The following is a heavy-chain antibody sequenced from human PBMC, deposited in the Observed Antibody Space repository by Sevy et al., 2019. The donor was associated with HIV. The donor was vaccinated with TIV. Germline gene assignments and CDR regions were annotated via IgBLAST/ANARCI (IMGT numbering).Heavy chain of an antibody. V-gene: IGHV3-72*01. CDR2: SRNKANSYTT. CDR1: GFTFSDHY. J-gene: IGHJ6*02. CDR3: TRALIVVAGFFRYYHGMDV. Sequence: GGSQRLSCAASGFTFSDHYMDWVRQAPGKGLEWIGRSRNKANSYTTEYAASVKGRFTISRDESKNSLYLQMNSLKSEDTAIYYCTRALIVVAGFFRYYHGMDVWGQGTTVTVSS. D-gene: IGHD6-19*01.